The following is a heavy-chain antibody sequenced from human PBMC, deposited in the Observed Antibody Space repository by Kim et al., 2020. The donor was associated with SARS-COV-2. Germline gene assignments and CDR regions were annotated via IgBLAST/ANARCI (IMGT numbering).Heavy chain of an antibody. J-gene: IGHJ4*02. V-gene: IGHV3-11*01. CDR2: SGGSSM. CDR3: VREPAN. Sequence: SGGSSMRYADSVNGRFSIPRDNAKKSLSLQMNSLTPEDTAVYYCVREPANWGQGTLVTVSS.